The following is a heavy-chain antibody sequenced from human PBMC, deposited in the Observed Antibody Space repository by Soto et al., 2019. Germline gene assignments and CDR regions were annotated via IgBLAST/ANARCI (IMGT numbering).Heavy chain of an antibody. Sequence: QVNLVQSGGGLVQPGRSLRLSCEASGFTFRNSGMEWIRQAPGKGLEWVARIWYDGSSQYYADSEKGRFTISRDNSKNTLYMEMNSVRVEDTAVYYCARDMDSNYDGMDVWGQGTTVIVSS. CDR2: IWYDGSSQ. CDR1: GFTFRNSG. J-gene: IGHJ6*02. V-gene: IGHV3-33*01. CDR3: ARDMDSNYDGMDV. D-gene: IGHD4-4*01.